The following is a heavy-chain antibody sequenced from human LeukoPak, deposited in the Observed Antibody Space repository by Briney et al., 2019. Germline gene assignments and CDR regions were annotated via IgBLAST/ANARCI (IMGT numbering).Heavy chain of an antibody. CDR3: ARLFASGGYYYLDY. D-gene: IGHD3-22*01. V-gene: IGHV4-31*03. CDR2: VYYYRGST. J-gene: IGHJ4*02. CDR1: GGSINTGGNY. Sequence: SQTLFLTCTVSGGSINTGGNYWSWIRQHPGKGLEWIGDVYYYRGSTHYTPSLKSRLTISIDTSKNQFSLRLSSVTAADTAVYFCARLFASGGYYYLDYWGQGTLVTVSS.